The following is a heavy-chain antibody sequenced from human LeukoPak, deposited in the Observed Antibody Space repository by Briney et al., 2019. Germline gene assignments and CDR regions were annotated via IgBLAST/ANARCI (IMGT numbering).Heavy chain of an antibody. CDR1: GFTFSSYW. V-gene: IGHV3-7*01. CDR3: ARVGYSGSYYTAEYFQH. J-gene: IGHJ1*01. D-gene: IGHD1-26*01. Sequence: GGSLRLSCAASGFTFSSYWMSWVRQAPGKGLEWVANIKQDGSEKYYVDSVKGRFTTSRDNAKNSLYLQMNSLRAEDTAVYYCARVGYSGSYYTAEYFQHWGQGTLVTVSS. CDR2: IKQDGSEK.